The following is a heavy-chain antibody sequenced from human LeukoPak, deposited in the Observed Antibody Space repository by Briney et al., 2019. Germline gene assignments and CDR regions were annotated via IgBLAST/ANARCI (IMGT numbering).Heavy chain of an antibody. CDR2: INHSGST. CDR1: GGSFSGYY. V-gene: IGHV4-34*01. Sequence: SETLSLTCAVYGGSFSGYYWSWIRQPPGKGLEWIGEINHSGSTNYNPSLKSRVTISVDTSKNQFSLKLSSATAADTAVYYCARRKRSGCSSTSCLLNWFDPWGQGILVTVSS. J-gene: IGHJ5*02. CDR3: ARRKRSGCSSTSCLLNWFDP. D-gene: IGHD2-2*01.